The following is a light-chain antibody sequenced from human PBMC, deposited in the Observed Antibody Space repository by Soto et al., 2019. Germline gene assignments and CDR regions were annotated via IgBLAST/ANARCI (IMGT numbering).Light chain of an antibody. CDR1: QSISNY. CDR2: AAS. Sequence: IQMTQSPSSLSACVGDRVTITCRASQSISNYLNWYQQKPGKAPKLLIYAASSMQSGVPSRFSGSGSETDFTLTISSLQPDDSATYYCQQSFSPLWTFGQGTKVEV. CDR3: QQSFSPLWT. V-gene: IGKV1-39*01. J-gene: IGKJ1*01.